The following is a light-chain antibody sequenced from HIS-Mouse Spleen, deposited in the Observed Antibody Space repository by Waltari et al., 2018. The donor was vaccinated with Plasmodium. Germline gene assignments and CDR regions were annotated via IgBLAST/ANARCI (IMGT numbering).Light chain of an antibody. V-gene: IGLV3-1*01. CDR2: QDS. CDR1: KFGDKY. Sequence: SYELTQPPSVSVSPGQTASITCSGDKFGDKYACWYQQKPGQSPVLVIYQDSKRPSGIPELFSVANCGNTATLTMSGTQAMDEGEYYCQAWDSSTAVVFGGGTKLTVL. J-gene: IGLJ2*01. CDR3: QAWDSSTAVV.